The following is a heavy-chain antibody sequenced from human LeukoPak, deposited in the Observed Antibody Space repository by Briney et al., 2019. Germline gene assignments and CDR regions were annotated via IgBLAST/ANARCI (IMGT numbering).Heavy chain of an antibody. CDR3: ARVYCSGGSCYGGGFDP. D-gene: IGHD2-15*01. CDR2: MNPNSGNT. V-gene: IGHV1-8*01. CDR1: GYTFTSYY. J-gene: IGHJ5*02. Sequence: ASVKVSRKASGYTFTSYYINWVRQATGQGLEWMGWMNPNSGNTGYAQKFQGRVTMTRNTSISTAYMELSSLRSEDTAVYYCARVYCSGGSCYGGGFDPWGQGTLVTVSS.